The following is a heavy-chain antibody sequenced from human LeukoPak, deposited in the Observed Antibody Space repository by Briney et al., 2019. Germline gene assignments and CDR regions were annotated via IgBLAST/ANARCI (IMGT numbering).Heavy chain of an antibody. Sequence: ASVKVSCKASGGTFSSYAINWVRQAPGQGLEWMGRIIPILGIANYAQKFQGRVTITADKSTTTTYMELSSLRSEDTAVFYCARDRYFDWLPDNYWYFDLWGRGTLVTVSS. D-gene: IGHD3-9*01. CDR3: ARDRYFDWLPDNYWYFDL. CDR2: IIPILGIA. V-gene: IGHV1-69*04. J-gene: IGHJ2*01. CDR1: GGTFSSYA.